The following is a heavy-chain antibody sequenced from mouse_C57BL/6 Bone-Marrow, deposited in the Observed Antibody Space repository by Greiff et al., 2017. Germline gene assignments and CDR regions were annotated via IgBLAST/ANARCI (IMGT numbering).Heavy chain of an antibody. V-gene: IGHV5-12*01. CDR2: ISNGGGST. Sequence: EVMLVESGGGLVQPGGSLKLSCAASGFTFSDYYMYWVRQTPEKRLEWVAYISNGGGSTYYPDNVKGRFTISRDNAKNTLYLQMSRLKSEDTAMYYCASLYYDYDRDYYYAMDYWGQGTSVTVSS. D-gene: IGHD2-4*01. CDR1: GFTFSDYY. J-gene: IGHJ4*01. CDR3: ASLYYDYDRDYYYAMDY.